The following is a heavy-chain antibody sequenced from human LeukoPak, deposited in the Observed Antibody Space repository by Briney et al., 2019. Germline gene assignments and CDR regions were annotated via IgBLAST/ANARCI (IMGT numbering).Heavy chain of an antibody. CDR3: ARERSSSGGHSWFDP. D-gene: IGHD4-23*01. CDR1: GGYIITSGHY. Sequence: SETLSLTCTVSGGYIITSGHYWGWIRQPPGKGLEWIGSIFYTGVTSTNPFFRSRMSISVDTSKNQFSLNLTSVTAADAAVYYCARERSSSGGHSWFDPWGQGTLVTVSS. CDR2: IFYTGVT. J-gene: IGHJ5*02. V-gene: IGHV4-39*07.